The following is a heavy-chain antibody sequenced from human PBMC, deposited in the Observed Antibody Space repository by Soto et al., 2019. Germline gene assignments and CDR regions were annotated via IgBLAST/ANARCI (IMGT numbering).Heavy chain of an antibody. Sequence: SDTLSLTCTVSGGSLSSGGYYRSWIRQHPGKGLEWIGYIYYSGSTYYNPSLKSRVTISVDTSKNQFSLKLSSVTAADTAVYYCARVGNRNYYGSGSYNPYYYYGMDVWGQGTTVNVSS. J-gene: IGHJ6*02. V-gene: IGHV4-31*03. D-gene: IGHD3-10*01. CDR1: GGSLSSGGYY. CDR3: ARVGNRNYYGSGSYNPYYYYGMDV. CDR2: IYYSGST.